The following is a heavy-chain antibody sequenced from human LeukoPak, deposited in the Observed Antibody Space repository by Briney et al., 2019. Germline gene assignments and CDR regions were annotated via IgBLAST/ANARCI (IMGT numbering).Heavy chain of an antibody. Sequence: ESGPTLVNPTQTLTLTCTFSGFSLSTSGVCVGWIRQPPGKALEWLARIDWDDDKYYTTSLKTRLTISKDTSKNQAVLTMTNMDPVDTATYYCARGIAVAGGFDYWGQGTLVTVSS. J-gene: IGHJ4*02. CDR1: GFSLSTSGVC. CDR2: IDWDDDK. D-gene: IGHD6-19*01. V-gene: IGHV2-70*11. CDR3: ARGIAVAGGFDY.